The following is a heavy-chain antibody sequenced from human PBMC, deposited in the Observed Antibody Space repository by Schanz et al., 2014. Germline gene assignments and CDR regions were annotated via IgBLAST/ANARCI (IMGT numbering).Heavy chain of an antibody. J-gene: IGHJ4*02. CDR1: GFIFSNSW. D-gene: IGHD6-19*01. V-gene: IGHV3-7*03. CDR2: IKQDGSEK. Sequence: EVQLVESGGGLVQPGGSLRLSCAASGFIFSNSWMSWVRQAPGKGLEWVANIKQDGSEKYYVDSVKGRFTISRDNAKNSLYLQMNSLRDGDTAVYYCARDLISSGWYGWGQGTLVTVSS. CDR3: ARDLISSGWYG.